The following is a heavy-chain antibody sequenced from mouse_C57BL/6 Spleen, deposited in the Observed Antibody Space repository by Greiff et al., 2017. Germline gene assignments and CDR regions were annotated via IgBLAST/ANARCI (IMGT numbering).Heavy chain of an antibody. CDR1: GFTFSSYA. V-gene: IGHV5-4*03. Sequence: EVMLVESGGGLVKPGGSLKLSCAASGFTFSSYAMSWVRQTPATRLEWVATISDGGSYTYYSDHVKGRFTISRNNAKNNLYLQMSQLKSEDTAMYYCASDSGSSYYYAMDYWGQGTSVTVSS. J-gene: IGHJ4*01. CDR2: ISDGGSYT. D-gene: IGHD1-1*01. CDR3: ASDSGSSYYYAMDY.